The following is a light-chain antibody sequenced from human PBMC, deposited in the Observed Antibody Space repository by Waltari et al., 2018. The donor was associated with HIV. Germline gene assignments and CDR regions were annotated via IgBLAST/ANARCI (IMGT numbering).Light chain of an antibody. V-gene: IGLV1-44*01. J-gene: IGLJ2*01. CDR3: AAWDASLNAPV. CDR1: SSNVGTKT. CDR2: TND. Sequence: QSVLTQSPSTSGTPGQRVTISCSGSSSNVGTKTVNWYQQVPGTAPKLLIHTNDQRPSGCPDRVSAAKSGASASLAISGLRSEDEADYYCAAWDASLNAPVFGGGTKLTVL.